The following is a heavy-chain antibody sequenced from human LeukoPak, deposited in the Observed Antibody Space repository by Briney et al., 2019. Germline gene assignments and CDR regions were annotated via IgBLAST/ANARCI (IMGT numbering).Heavy chain of an antibody. Sequence: PGRSLRLSCAASGFTFSSYGMHWVRQAPSKGLEWVAVISYDGSNKYYADSVKGRFTISRDNSKNTLYLQMNSLRAEDTAVYYCAKKKSGYSYGYRAFDIWGQGTVVTVSS. CDR3: AKKKSGYSYGYRAFDI. J-gene: IGHJ3*02. D-gene: IGHD5-18*01. CDR1: GFTFSSYG. CDR2: ISYDGSNK. V-gene: IGHV3-30*18.